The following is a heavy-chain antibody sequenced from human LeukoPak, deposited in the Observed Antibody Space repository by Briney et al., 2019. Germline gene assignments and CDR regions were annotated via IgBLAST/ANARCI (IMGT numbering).Heavy chain of an antibody. D-gene: IGHD1-26*01. J-gene: IGHJ3*02. CDR3: ARSGIGWDIVGATALYDAFDI. CDR1: GYTFTSYA. Sequence: ASVKVSCKASGYTFTSYAMNWVRQAPGQGLEWMGWISAYNGNTNYAQRLQGRVTMTTDTSTSTAYMELRSLRSDDTAVYYCARSGIGWDIVGATALYDAFDIWGQGTMVTVSS. CDR2: ISAYNGNT. V-gene: IGHV1-18*01.